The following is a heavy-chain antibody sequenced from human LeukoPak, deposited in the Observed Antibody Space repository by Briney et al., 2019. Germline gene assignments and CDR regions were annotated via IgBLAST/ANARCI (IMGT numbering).Heavy chain of an antibody. CDR2: IEQDGSEK. CDR1: GFTFRNYW. J-gene: IGHJ4*02. Sequence: PGGSLRLSCAASGFTFRNYWMSWVRQAPGKGLEWVANIEQDGSEKYYVDSVKGRFTISRDNAKNSLYLQMNSLRTDDTAVDFCEREGPFDFWGQGTLVTVSS. CDR3: EREGPFDF. V-gene: IGHV3-7*01.